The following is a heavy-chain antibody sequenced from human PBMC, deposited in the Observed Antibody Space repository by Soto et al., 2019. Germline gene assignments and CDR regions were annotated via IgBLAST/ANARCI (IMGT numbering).Heavy chain of an antibody. D-gene: IGHD6-6*01. Sequence: GGSLRLSCAASGFTFSSYSMNWVRQAPGEGLEWVSYISSSSTIYYADSVKGRFTISRDNAKNSLYLQMNSLRDEDTAVYYCARPEYSSSSYGMDVWGQGTTVTVSS. V-gene: IGHV3-48*02. CDR1: GFTFSSYS. CDR3: ARPEYSSSSYGMDV. CDR2: ISSSSTI. J-gene: IGHJ6*02.